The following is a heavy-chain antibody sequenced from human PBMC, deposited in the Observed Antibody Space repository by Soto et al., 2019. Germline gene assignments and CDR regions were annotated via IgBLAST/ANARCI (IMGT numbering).Heavy chain of an antibody. V-gene: IGHV3-64*01. J-gene: IGHJ5*02. CDR2: ISSNGGST. D-gene: IGHD1-20*01. CDR3: ARGVSRYNWNRQRGSWFDP. CDR1: GFTFSSYA. Sequence: PGGSLRLSCAASGFTFSSYAMSWVRQAPGKGLEYVSAISSNGGSTYYANSVKGRFTISRDNSKNTLYLQMGSLRAEDMAVYYRARGVSRYNWNRQRGSWFDPWGQGTLVTVSS.